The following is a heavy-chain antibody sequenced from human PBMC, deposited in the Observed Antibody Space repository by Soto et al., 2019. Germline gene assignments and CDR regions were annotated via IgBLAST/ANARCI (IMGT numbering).Heavy chain of an antibody. CDR1: GFTFSSYW. D-gene: IGHD6-13*01. CDR3: ARVRGYSSSWYVYYYYYMDV. Sequence: GGSLRLSCAASGFTFSSYWMHWVRQAPGKGLVWVSRINSDGSSTSYADSVKGRFTISRDNAKNTLYLQMNSLRAEDTAVYYCARVRGYSSSWYVYYYYYMDVWGKGTTVTVSS. V-gene: IGHV3-74*01. J-gene: IGHJ6*03. CDR2: INSDGSST.